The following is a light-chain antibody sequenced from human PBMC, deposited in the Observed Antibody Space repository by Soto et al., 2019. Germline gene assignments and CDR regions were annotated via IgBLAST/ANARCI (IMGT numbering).Light chain of an antibody. J-gene: IGLJ3*02. Sequence: QSVLTQPASVSGSPGQSITISCTGTSSDVGGYNYVSWYQQHPGKAPKLIIYDVSNRPSGVSNRFSGSQSGNTASLTISGLQAADEADDYCSSYTSSSTLNWVFGGGTKLTVL. V-gene: IGLV2-14*01. CDR1: SSDVGGYNY. CDR2: DVS. CDR3: SSYTSSSTLNWV.